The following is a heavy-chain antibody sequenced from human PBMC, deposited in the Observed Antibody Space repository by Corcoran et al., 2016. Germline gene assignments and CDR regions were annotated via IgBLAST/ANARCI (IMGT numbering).Heavy chain of an antibody. CDR1: GGSFSGYY. CDR3: ARRIKRFLEWFPFDP. D-gene: IGHD3-3*01. Sequence: QVQLQQWGAGLLKPSETLSLTCAVYGGSFSGYYWSWIRQPPGKGLEWIGEINHSGSTNYNPSLKSRVTISVDTSKNQFSLELSSVTAADTAVYYCARRIKRFLEWFPFDPWGQGTLVTVSS. J-gene: IGHJ5*02. CDR2: INHSGST. V-gene: IGHV4-34*01.